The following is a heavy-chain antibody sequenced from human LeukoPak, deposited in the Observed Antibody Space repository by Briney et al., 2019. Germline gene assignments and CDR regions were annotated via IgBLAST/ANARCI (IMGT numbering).Heavy chain of an antibody. CDR1: GFTFSSYG. CDR3: AKVAQWGSSSAKKVYYYYYMDV. CDR2: IRYDGSNK. V-gene: IGHV3-30*02. Sequence: PGGSLRLSCAASGFTFSSYGIHWVRQAPGKGLEWVAFIRYDGSNKYYADSVKGRFTISRDNSKNTLYLQMNSLRAEDTAVYYCAKVAQWGSSSAKKVYYYYYMDVWGKGTTVTVSS. D-gene: IGHD3-16*01. J-gene: IGHJ6*03.